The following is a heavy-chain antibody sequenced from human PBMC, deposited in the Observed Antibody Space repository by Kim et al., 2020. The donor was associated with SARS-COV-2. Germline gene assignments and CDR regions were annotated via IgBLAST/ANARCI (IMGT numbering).Heavy chain of an antibody. Sequence: GGSLRLSCAASGFTFSSYAMSWVRQAPGKGLEWVSAISGSGGSTYYADSVKGRFTISRDNSKNTLYLQMNSLRAEDTAVYYCANDIAAGYYYYGMDVWGQGTTVTVSS. V-gene: IGHV3-23*01. J-gene: IGHJ6*02. CDR2: ISGSGGST. CDR1: GFTFSSYA. CDR3: ANDIAAGYYYYGMDV. D-gene: IGHD6-25*01.